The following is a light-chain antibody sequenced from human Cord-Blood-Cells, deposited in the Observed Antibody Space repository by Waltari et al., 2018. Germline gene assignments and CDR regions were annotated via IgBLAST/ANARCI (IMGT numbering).Light chain of an antibody. CDR1: RGDVGGYTY. CDR3: CSYAGSYTL. J-gene: IGLJ2*01. Sequence: QSALTPPRSVSGSPGQPVPISCLGPRGDVGGYTYVSWYQQHPGKAPKLMIYDVSKRPSGVPDRFSGSKSGNTASLTISGLQAEDEADYYCCSYAGSYTLFGGGTKLTVL. V-gene: IGLV2-11*01. CDR2: DVS.